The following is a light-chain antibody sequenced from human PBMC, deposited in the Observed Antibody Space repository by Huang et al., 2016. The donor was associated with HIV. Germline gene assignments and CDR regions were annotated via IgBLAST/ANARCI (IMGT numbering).Light chain of an antibody. V-gene: IGKV2-28*01. Sequence: DIVMTQSPLSLPVTPGEPASISCKSSQSLLHSNGYNYLDWYLQKSGTSPQLLISLGSNRASGVPDRFSGSGSGTDFTLKISRVEAEDVGVYYCMQALETPITFGQGTRLEIK. CDR3: MQALETPIT. CDR2: LGS. J-gene: IGKJ5*01. CDR1: QSLLHSNGYNY.